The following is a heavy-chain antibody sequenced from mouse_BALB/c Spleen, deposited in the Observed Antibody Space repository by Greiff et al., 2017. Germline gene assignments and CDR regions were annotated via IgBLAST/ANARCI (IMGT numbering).Heavy chain of an antibody. CDR1: GYSFTSYC. CDR2: IHPADGDT. J-gene: IGHJ3*01. D-gene: IGHD1-2*01. CDR3: ASGGGYEYWFDY. Sequence: QVQLKQPGAELVRPGASVKLSCKASGYSFTSYCMNWVKQRPGQGLEWIGMIHPADGDTRFNQKFKDKATLTADKSSSTAYMQLSSPTSEDSAVYYCASGGGYEYWFDYWGQGTTVTVSA. V-gene: IGHV1-74*01.